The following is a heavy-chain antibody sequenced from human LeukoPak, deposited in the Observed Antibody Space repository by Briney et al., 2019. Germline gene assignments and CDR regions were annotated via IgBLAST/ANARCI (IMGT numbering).Heavy chain of an antibody. CDR2: IYYSGST. CDR1: GGSISSSSYY. CDR3: ARVHCSSTSCYTGWYFDL. D-gene: IGHD2-2*02. Sequence: SETLSLTCTVSGGSISSSSYYWGWIRQPPGKGLEWIGSIYYSGSTYYNPSLKSRVTISVDTSKNQFSLKLSTVTAADTAVYYCARVHCSSTSCYTGWYFDLWGRGTLVTVSS. J-gene: IGHJ2*01. V-gene: IGHV4-39*07.